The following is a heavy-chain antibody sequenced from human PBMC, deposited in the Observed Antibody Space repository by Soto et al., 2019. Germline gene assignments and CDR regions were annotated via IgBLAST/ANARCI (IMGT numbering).Heavy chain of an antibody. CDR1: GYTFTSYA. CDR3: ARGPKPTVTKVGHYYYYYGMDV. D-gene: IGHD4-17*01. CDR2: INAGNGNA. J-gene: IGHJ6*02. Sequence: GASVKVSCKASGYTFTSYAMHWVRQAPGQRLEWMGWINAGNGNAKYSQKFQGRVTITRDTSASTAYMELSSLRSEDTAVYYCARGPKPTVTKVGHYYYYYGMDVWGQGSRVTVAS. V-gene: IGHV1-3*01.